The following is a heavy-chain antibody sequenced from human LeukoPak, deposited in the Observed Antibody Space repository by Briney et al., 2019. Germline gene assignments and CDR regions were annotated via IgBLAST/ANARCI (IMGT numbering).Heavy chain of an antibody. D-gene: IGHD3-10*01. CDR2: INPNSGGT. V-gene: IGHV1-2*02. Sequence: ASVKVSCKASGYTFTGYYMHWVRQAPGQVLEWMGWINPNSGGTNYAQKFQGRVTMTRDTSISTAYMELSRLRSDDTAVYYCASHPDYYGSGSYPPDYWGQGTLVTVSS. CDR3: ASHPDYYGSGSYPPDY. J-gene: IGHJ4*02. CDR1: GYTFTGYY.